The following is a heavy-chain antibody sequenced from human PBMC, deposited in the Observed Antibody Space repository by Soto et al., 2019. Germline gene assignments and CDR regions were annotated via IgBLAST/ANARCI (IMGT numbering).Heavy chain of an antibody. J-gene: IGHJ6*02. D-gene: IGHD1-20*01. Sequence: PGGSLRLSCAASGFTFSNYAMHWVRQAPGKGLEWVAIVSYDGDNEYYADSVRGRFFISRDNSRNTLYLQTSSLRHEDTAVYYCAKDNSQDYGMDVWGQGTKVTVSS. V-gene: IGHV3-30*18. CDR3: AKDNSQDYGMDV. CDR1: GFTFSNYA. CDR2: VSYDGDNE.